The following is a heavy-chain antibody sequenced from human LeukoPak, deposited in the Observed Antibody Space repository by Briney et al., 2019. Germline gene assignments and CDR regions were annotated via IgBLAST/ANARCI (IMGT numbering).Heavy chain of an antibody. J-gene: IGHJ6*04. CDR1: GYTFTAYY. V-gene: IGHV1-2*02. Sequence: GASVKVSCKASGYTFTAYYIHWVRQAPGQGLEWMGWINPNSGGTNYAQKFQGRVTLTRDTSITTAYMELSRLRSDDTAVYYCAKARALYCSSTSCYDCDVWGKGTTVTVSS. CDR3: AKARALYCSSTSCYDCDV. CDR2: INPNSGGT. D-gene: IGHD2-2*01.